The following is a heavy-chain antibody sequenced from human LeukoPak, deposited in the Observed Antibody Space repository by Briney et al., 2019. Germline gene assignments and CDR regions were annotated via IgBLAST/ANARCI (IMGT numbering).Heavy chain of an antibody. J-gene: IGHJ4*02. CDR3: ARDPLFSGYDWIPTANFDY. Sequence: PSETLSLTCTVSGGSISSSSFYWGWIRQPPGKGLEWIGSIYYSGSTSYNPSLESRVTISVDTSKNQFSLRLSSVTAADTAVYYCARDPLFSGYDWIPTANFDYWGQGTLVTVSS. V-gene: IGHV4-39*07. CDR1: GGSISSSSFY. D-gene: IGHD5-12*01. CDR2: IYYSGST.